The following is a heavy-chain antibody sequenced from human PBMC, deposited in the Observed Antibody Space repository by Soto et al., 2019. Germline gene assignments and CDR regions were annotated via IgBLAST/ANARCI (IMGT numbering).Heavy chain of an antibody. CDR2: ISAYNGNT. D-gene: IGHD3-9*01. CDR3: ARGGILTVLDYFDY. Sequence: GASVKVSCKASGYTFTTYGITWVRQAPGQGLEWMGWISAYNGNTNYAQKLQGRVTMTTDTSTSTAYMELRSLRSDDTAVYYCARGGILTVLDYFDYWGQGTLVTVSS. V-gene: IGHV1-18*01. J-gene: IGHJ4*02. CDR1: GYTFTTYG.